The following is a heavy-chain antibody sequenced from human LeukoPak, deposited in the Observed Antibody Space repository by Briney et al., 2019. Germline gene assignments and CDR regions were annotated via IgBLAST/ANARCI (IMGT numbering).Heavy chain of an antibody. CDR3: ARGDGRDGYKTVYYFDY. V-gene: IGHV4-59*01. Sequence: SETLSLTCTVSGGSISSYYWSWIRQPPGKGLEWIGYIYYSGSTNYNPSLKSRVTISVDTCKNQFSLKLSSVTAADTAVYYCARGDGRDGYKTVYYFDYWGQGTLVTVSS. J-gene: IGHJ4*02. CDR1: GGSISSYY. CDR2: IYYSGST. D-gene: IGHD5-24*01.